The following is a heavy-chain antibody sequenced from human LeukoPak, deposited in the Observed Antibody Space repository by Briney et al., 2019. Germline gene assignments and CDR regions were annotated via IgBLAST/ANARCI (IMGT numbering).Heavy chain of an antibody. V-gene: IGHV3-7*01. J-gene: IGHJ4*02. CDR3: VRDKIVGASKFDY. D-gene: IGHD1-26*01. CDR1: GFTFSNYW. Sequence: GGSLRLSCAVSGFTFSNYWMSWVRQAPGKGLEWVAHIKQDESEKYYVDSVKGRFTISRDNAKNSLYLQMNSLRAEDTAIYYCVRDKIVGASKFDYWGQGTLVTVSS. CDR2: IKQDESEK.